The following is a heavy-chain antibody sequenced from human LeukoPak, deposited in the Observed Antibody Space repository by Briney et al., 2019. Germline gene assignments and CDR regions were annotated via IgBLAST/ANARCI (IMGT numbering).Heavy chain of an antibody. J-gene: IGHJ4*02. D-gene: IGHD5-24*01. Sequence: SETLSLTCTVSGGSIKTNYWSWIRQPPGKGLEWIGYGYYRGSTNYNPSLKSRVTISVDTSKNQFSLKLNSVTTADTAVYYCASGRDGYNYLDFDYWGQGTLVTVSS. CDR3: ASGRDGYNYLDFDY. V-gene: IGHV4-59*01. CDR2: GYYRGST. CDR1: GGSIKTNY.